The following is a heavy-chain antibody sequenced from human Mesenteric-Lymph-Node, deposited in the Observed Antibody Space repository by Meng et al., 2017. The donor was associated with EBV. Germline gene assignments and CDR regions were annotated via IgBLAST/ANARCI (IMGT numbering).Heavy chain of an antibody. CDR3: AIVEEGFCSGGTCYRFDY. CDR1: GYTRTELS. D-gene: IGHD2-15*01. V-gene: IGHV1-24*01. CDR2: FDPEDDET. Sequence: QVQVVKAGAKVKKPGASVKVSCKVSGYTRTELSMHWVRQAPGKGLEWMAGFDPEDDETIYAQNFQGRVTMTEDRSTDSGYMELRGLRSEDTAVYYCAIVEEGFCSGGTCYRFDYWGQGTLVTVSS. J-gene: IGHJ4*02.